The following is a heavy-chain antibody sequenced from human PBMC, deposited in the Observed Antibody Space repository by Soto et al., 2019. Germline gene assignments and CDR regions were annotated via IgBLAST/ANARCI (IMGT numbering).Heavy chain of an antibody. Sequence: ASVKVSCKASGYTFTSYGISWVRQAPGQGLEWMGRIIPILGIANYAQKFQGRVTITADKSTSTAYMELSSLRSEDTAVYYCARATEAYYYYGMDVWGQGTTVTVSS. D-gene: IGHD5-12*01. CDR1: GYTFTSYG. CDR3: ARATEAYYYYGMDV. J-gene: IGHJ6*02. V-gene: IGHV1-69*04. CDR2: IIPILGIA.